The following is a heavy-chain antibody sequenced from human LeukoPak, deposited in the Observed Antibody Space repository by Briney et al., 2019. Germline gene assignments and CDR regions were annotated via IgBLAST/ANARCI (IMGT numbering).Heavy chain of an antibody. V-gene: IGHV3-11*04. CDR1: GFTFSAYY. CDR3: ARGQWLGPQYYFDY. D-gene: IGHD6-19*01. J-gene: IGHJ4*02. Sequence: AGSLRLSCAASGFTFSAYYMSWIRQAPGKGLEWISYISSSGSTIYYADSVKGRFTFSRGNAKHSLYLLMNILRAEATALYCSARGQWLGPQYYFDYWGQGTLVTVSS. CDR2: ISSSGSTI.